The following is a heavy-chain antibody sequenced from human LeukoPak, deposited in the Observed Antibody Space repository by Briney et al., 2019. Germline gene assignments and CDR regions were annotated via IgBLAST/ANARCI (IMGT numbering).Heavy chain of an antibody. V-gene: IGHV1-3*01. J-gene: IGHJ4*02. CDR3: ARDGRLYSSGWYRPFDY. Sequence: ASVRVSCKASGYTFIGYYLHWVRQAPGQGLEWMGWINAGNGNTKYSQKFQGRVTITRDTSASTAYMELSSLRSEDTAVYYCARDGRLYSSGWYRPFDYWGQGTLVTVSS. CDR2: INAGNGNT. CDR1: GYTFIGYY. D-gene: IGHD6-19*01.